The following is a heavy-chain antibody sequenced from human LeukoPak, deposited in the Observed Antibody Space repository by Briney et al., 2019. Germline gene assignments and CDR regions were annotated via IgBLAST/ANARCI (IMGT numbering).Heavy chain of an antibody. J-gene: IGHJ5*02. Sequence: GWSPRIASAATVFTITTRPITSGRKAPGKGLEWVSVIYNDGTAYYADSVKGRFTISRDNSKNTLYLQMNSLRAEGTAVYYCARDLTWGQGTLVTVSS. V-gene: IGHV3-53*01. CDR2: IYNDGTA. CDR3: ARDLT. CDR1: VFTITTRP.